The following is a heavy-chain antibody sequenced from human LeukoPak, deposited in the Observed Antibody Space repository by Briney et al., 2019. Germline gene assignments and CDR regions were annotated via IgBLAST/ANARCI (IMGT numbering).Heavy chain of an antibody. D-gene: IGHD2-15*01. CDR2: ISAYNGNT. J-gene: IGHJ4*02. CDR3: ARGYCRGGSCYSDY. V-gene: IGHV1-18*04. CDR1: GYTFTDYY. Sequence: GASVKLSCKASGYTFTDYYMHWVRQAPGQGLEWMGLISAYNGNTNYAQKLQGSVTITTDTSTNTAYMELRSLRSDDTAVYYCARGYCRGGSCYSDYWGEGTLVTVSS.